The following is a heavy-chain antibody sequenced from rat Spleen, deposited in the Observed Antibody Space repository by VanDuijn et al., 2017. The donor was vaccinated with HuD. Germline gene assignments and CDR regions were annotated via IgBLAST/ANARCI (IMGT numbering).Heavy chain of an antibody. J-gene: IGHJ4*01. CDR2: IRTSGGTT. CDR1: GFTFSNYD. D-gene: IGHD1-1*01. Sequence: EVQLVESGGGLVQPGRSLKLSCAASGFTFSNYDMAWVRQAPTQGLEWVASIRTSGGTTYYRDSVKGRFTVSRDNAKSTLYLQMDSLRSEDTATYYCATHPYYSGVMDAWGQGASVTVSS. V-gene: IGHV5-25*01. CDR3: ATHPYYSGVMDA.